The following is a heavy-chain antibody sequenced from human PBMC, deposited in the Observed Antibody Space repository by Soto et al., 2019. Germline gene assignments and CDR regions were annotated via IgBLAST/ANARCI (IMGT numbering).Heavy chain of an antibody. J-gene: IGHJ4*02. V-gene: IGHV4-59*01. CDR3: ARSNGYKYYFDY. Sequence: SETLSLTCTVSGGSISSYYWSWIRQPPGKGLEWIGYIYYSGSTNYNPSLKSRVTISVDTSKNQFSLKLSSVTAADTAVHYCARSNGYKYYFDYWGQGTLVTVSS. CDR2: IYYSGST. CDR1: GGSISSYY. D-gene: IGHD5-12*01.